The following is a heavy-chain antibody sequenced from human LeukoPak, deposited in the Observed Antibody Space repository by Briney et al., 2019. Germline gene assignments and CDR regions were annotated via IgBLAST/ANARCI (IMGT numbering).Heavy chain of an antibody. CDR2: IYSGGST. CDR3: IYGYTLDF. V-gene: IGHV3-53*01. J-gene: IGHJ4*02. Sequence: PEGSLRLSCAASGFTVSSTYMNWVRQAPGKGLEWVSVIYSGGSTNYADSVKGRFTISRDNSKNTLYLQMNSLRAEDTAVYYCIYGYTLDFWGQGTLVTVSS. D-gene: IGHD5-18*01. CDR1: GFTVSSTY.